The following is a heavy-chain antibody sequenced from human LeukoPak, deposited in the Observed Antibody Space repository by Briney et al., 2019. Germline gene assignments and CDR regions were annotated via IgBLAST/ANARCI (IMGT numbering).Heavy chain of an antibody. CDR3: ARTNSSGWSYYYYYGMDV. J-gene: IGHJ6*02. Sequence: SETLSLTCTVSGGSISSYYWSWIRQPAGKGLEWIGRIYTSGSTNYNPSLKSRVTMSVDTSKNQFSLKLSSVTAADTAVYYCARTNSSGWSYYYYYGMDVWGQGTTVTVSS. CDR1: GGSISSYY. CDR2: IYTSGST. D-gene: IGHD6-19*01. V-gene: IGHV4-4*07.